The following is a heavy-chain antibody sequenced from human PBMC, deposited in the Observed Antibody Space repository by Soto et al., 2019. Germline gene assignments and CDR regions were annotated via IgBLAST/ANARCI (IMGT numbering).Heavy chain of an antibody. J-gene: IGHJ4*02. Sequence: ASVKVSCKASGYTFTSYGITWVRQAPGQGLEWMGWISAHNGDTTYAQKFQGRVTMTTDTSTRTAFMGLRNLRSDDTAVYFCARVRLQLFDYWGQGTLVTVSS. V-gene: IGHV1-18*04. CDR1: GYTFTSYG. CDR2: ISAHNGDT. D-gene: IGHD4-4*01. CDR3: ARVRLQLFDY.